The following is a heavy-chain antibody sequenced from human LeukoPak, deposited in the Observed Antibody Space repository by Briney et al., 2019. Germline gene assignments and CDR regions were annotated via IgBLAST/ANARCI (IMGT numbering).Heavy chain of an antibody. D-gene: IGHD5-18*01. CDR1: GGSISSSSYY. CDR2: IYYSGST. V-gene: IGHV4-39*01. CDR3: ARQDTAMFGAFDI. Sequence: SETLSLTCTVSGGSISSSSYYWGWIRQPPGKGLEWIGSIYYSGSTYYNPSIKSLTTITVDTSKNQFSLKLSSVTAANTAVYYCARQDTAMFGAFDIWGQGTMVTVSP. J-gene: IGHJ3*02.